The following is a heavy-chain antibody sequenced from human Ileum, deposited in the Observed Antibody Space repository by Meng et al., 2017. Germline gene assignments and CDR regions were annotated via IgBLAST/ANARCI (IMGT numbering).Heavy chain of an antibody. J-gene: IGHJ2*01. D-gene: IGHD2-2*01. CDR3: VRDGSSSSGGTL. Sequence: QLQLQEWGPGVAKASETPSLPCQVSGGSIMNYYWSWIWQPAGKGLEWIGRIYASVSTNYNPSLRTRITMSVDTSKSQFSLKLTSITAADTAVYYCVRDGSSSSGGTLWGRGTLVTVSS. CDR2: IYASVST. CDR1: GGSIMNYY. V-gene: IGHV4-4*07.